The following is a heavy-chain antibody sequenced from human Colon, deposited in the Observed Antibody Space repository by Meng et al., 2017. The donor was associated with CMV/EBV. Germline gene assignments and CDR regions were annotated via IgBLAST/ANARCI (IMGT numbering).Heavy chain of an antibody. CDR3: AYFGAFQFLW. D-gene: IGHD3-16*01. Sequence: QLQQSGPGLVKSSLNLSVTCTIAGGSICSSNDAWNWIRQSPSRGLEWMGMIYYRSESYNAYAVYVKSRISVNLDKSKNQLSLNLNFVTTEDTAAYYCAYFGAFQFLWWGQGTLVTVSS. V-gene: IGHV6-1*01. CDR1: GGSICSSNDA. J-gene: IGHJ4*02. CDR2: IYYRSESYN.